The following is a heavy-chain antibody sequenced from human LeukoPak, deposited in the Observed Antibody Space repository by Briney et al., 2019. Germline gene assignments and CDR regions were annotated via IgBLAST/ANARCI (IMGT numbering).Heavy chain of an antibody. J-gene: IGHJ4*02. CDR2: IYYSGST. D-gene: IGHD4-17*01. Sequence: SETLSLTCTVSGGSISSSSYYWGWIRQPPGKGLEWIGSIYYSGSTYYNPSLKSRVTISVDTSKNQFSLKLSSVTAADTAVYYCARQAVNRPFYYWGQGTLFTVSS. CDR1: GGSISSSSYY. V-gene: IGHV4-39*01. CDR3: ARQAVNRPFYY.